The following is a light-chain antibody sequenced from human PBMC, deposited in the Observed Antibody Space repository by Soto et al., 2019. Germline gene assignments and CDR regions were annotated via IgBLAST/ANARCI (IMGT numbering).Light chain of an antibody. CDR2: DVT. J-gene: IGLJ1*01. V-gene: IGLV2-14*03. CDR3: NSYTSGSTDV. Sequence: QSALTQPASVSGSPGQSITISCTGTSSDVGGFNYVSWYQQHPGKAPKLMIYDVTNRPSGVSYRFSGSKSGNTASLTISGLQAQDEADYYCNSYTSGSTDVFGTGTKLTVL. CDR1: SSDVGGFNY.